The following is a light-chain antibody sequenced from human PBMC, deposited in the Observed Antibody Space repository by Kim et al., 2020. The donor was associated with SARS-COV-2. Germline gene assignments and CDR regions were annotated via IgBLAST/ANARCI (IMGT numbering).Light chain of an antibody. J-gene: IGKJ5*01. CDR3: QERSNS. CDR1: QSIGSY. CDR2: DAS. V-gene: IGKV3-11*01. Sequence: TLSLAPGERATLSCRASQSIGSYLAWYQHKPGQAPRLLIYDASNRAIGIPVRFSGSGSGTDFTLTISSLEPEDCAVYYCQERSNSFGQGTRLEIK.